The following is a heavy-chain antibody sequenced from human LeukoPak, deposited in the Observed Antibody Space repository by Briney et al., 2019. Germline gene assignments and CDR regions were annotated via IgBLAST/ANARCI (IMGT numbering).Heavy chain of an antibody. Sequence: SETLSLTCAVYGGSFSGYYWSWIRQPPGKGLEWIGEINHSGSTNYNPSLKSRVTISVDTSKNQFSLKLSSVTAADTAVYYCARGHYGSGSFWFDPWGQGTLVTVSS. CDR3: ARGHYGSGSFWFDP. CDR1: GGSFSGYY. CDR2: INHSGST. J-gene: IGHJ5*02. V-gene: IGHV4-34*01. D-gene: IGHD3-10*01.